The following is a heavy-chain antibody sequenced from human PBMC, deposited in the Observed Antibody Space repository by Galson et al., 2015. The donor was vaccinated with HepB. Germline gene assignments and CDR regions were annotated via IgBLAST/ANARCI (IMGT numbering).Heavy chain of an antibody. CDR3: ARRYGSAWNLGY. Sequence: SLRLSCAASGFTFSSSGVHWVRQAPGKGLEWVAAISNDGNKKYYADSVKGRFTISRDNSKNTLYLQMNSLGAEDTAMYYCARRYGSAWNLGYWGQGTLVIVSS. D-gene: IGHD6-19*01. J-gene: IGHJ4*02. CDR2: ISNDGNKK. V-gene: IGHV3-30*03. CDR1: GFTFSSSG.